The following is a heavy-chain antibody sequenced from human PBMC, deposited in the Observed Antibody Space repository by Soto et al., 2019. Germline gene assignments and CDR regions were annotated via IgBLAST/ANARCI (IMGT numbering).Heavy chain of an antibody. CDR1: GFTFSGSA. D-gene: IGHD2-2*01. J-gene: IGHJ5*02. CDR2: IRSKANSYAT. V-gene: IGHV3-73*01. Sequence: GESLKISCAASGFTFSGSAMHWVRQASGKGLEWVGRIRSKANSYATAYAASVKGRFTISRDDSKNTAYLQMNSLKTEDTAVYYCTRHCSSTSCYPLGESPKTGFDPWGQGTLVTVSS. CDR3: TRHCSSTSCYPLGESPKTGFDP.